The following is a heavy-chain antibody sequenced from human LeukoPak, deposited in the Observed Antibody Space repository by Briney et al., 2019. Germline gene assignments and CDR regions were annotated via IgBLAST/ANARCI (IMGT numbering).Heavy chain of an antibody. CDR3: ARDPKYYYDSSGYFD. CDR2: LYSGADT. Sequence: PGGSLRLSCEASGFSVGTKYMNWVRQAPGKGLEWVSILYSGADTYYADSVKGRFTISRDNAKNSLYLQMNSLRAEDTAVYYCARDPKYYYDSSGYFDWGQGTLVTVSS. V-gene: IGHV3-53*01. CDR1: GFSVGTKY. J-gene: IGHJ4*02. D-gene: IGHD3-22*01.